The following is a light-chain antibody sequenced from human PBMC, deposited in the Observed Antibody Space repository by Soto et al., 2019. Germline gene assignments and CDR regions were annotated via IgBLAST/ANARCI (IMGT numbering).Light chain of an antibody. J-gene: IGKJ5*01. Sequence: IQMTQSPSSLRASAGDRVTITCRASEAINIYVNWYQQKPGKAPKVLISAAASLQSGVPSRFSGSGSGTDFTLTISSLQPEDFATYYCQQTYNAPRTLGQGTRLEIK. CDR3: QQTYNAPRT. V-gene: IGKV1-39*01. CDR2: AAA. CDR1: EAINIY.